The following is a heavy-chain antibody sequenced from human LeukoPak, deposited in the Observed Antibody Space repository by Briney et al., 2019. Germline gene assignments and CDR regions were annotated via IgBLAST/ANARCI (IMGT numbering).Heavy chain of an antibody. CDR2: INPNSGGT. V-gene: IGHV1-2*02. CDR3: ARDRRSSPNKYYFDY. D-gene: IGHD6-13*01. Sequence: ASVKVSCKASGYTFTGYYMHWVRQAPGQGLEWMGWINPNSGGTNYAQKFQGRVTMTRDTSISTAYMELSRLRSDDPAVYYCARDRRSSPNKYYFDYWGQGTLVTVSS. J-gene: IGHJ4*02. CDR1: GYTFTGYY.